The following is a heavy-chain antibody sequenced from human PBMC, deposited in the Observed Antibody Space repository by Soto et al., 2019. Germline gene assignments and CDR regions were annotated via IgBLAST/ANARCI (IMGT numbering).Heavy chain of an antibody. CDR3: ARDWDGYTHFDY. V-gene: IGHV3-30-3*01. CDR1: GFTFSSYA. D-gene: IGHD5-12*01. J-gene: IGHJ4*02. Sequence: LRLSCAASGFTFSSYAMHWVRQSPGKGLEWVAVISYDGSNKYYADSVKGRVTISRDNSKNTLYLQMSSLRAEDTAVYYCARDWDGYTHFDYWGQGTLVTVSS. CDR2: ISYDGSNK.